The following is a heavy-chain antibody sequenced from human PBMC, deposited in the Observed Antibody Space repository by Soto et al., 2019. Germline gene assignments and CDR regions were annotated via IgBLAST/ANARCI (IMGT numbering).Heavy chain of an antibody. Sequence: QLQLQESGSGLVKPSQTLSLTCAVSGGSISSGGYSWSWIRQPPGKGLEWIGYIYHRGSTYYNPSLKSRVTISVDRSKNQFSLKLSSVTAAGTAVYYCARAPGYCSGGSCYYYGMDVWGQGTTVTVSS. V-gene: IGHV4-30-2*01. D-gene: IGHD2-15*01. CDR2: IYHRGST. CDR1: GGSISSGGYS. J-gene: IGHJ6*02. CDR3: ARAPGYCSGGSCYYYGMDV.